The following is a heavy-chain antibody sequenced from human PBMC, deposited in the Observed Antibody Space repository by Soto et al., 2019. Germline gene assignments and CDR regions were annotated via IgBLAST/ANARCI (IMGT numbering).Heavy chain of an antibody. D-gene: IGHD5-18*01. CDR2: ISESGDST. J-gene: IGHJ5*02. Sequence: GXSLRLSCAASGFTFSSYAMSWVRQAPGKGLEWVSSISESGDSTSYAESVRGRFTISRDDSKNTLYLQMNRLRAEDTAVYSCAKSRIQRWTKGIYDPWGQGNLVTVSS. CDR1: GFTFSSYA. V-gene: IGHV3-23*01. CDR3: AKSRIQRWTKGIYDP.